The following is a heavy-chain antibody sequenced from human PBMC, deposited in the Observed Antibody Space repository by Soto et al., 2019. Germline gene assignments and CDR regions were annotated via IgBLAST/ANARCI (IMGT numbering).Heavy chain of an antibody. CDR1: GNALSSYG. V-gene: IGHV1-18*01. CDR2: IRDYIWKT. D-gene: IGHD2-21*01. Sequence: ASVKVSWKGAGNALSSYGGSCVLQAPGQELEWMGWIRDYIWKTNYAQRLQGRVTINTDTSTSTAYMEPRSLRYDDTAVYYWARLMKWEAYCGYWGQGALVTVSS. CDR3: ARLMKWEAYCGY. J-gene: IGHJ4*02.